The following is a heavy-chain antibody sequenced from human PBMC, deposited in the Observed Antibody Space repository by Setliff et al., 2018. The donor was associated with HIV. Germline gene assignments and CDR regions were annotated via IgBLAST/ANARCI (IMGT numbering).Heavy chain of an antibody. Sequence: GGSLRLSCAASGFTFSSYGMHWVRQAPGKGLEWVAAIWYDGSNKYYADSVKGRFTISRDNAKNSLYLQMNSLRAEDTAVYSCARDHPSGWYAFDIWGQGTAVTVSS. CDR1: GFTFSSYG. CDR2: IWYDGSNK. V-gene: IGHV3-33*01. J-gene: IGHJ3*02. D-gene: IGHD6-19*01. CDR3: ARDHPSGWYAFDI.